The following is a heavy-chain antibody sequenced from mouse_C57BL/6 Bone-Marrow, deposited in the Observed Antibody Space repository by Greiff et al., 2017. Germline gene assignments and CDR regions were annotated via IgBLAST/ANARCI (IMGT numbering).Heavy chain of an antibody. J-gene: IGHJ2*01. V-gene: IGHV14-4*01. CDR2: IDPEIGDT. Sequence: EVQLQQSGAELVRPGASVKLSCTASGFNIKDDYIHWVKQRPEQGLEWIGWIDPEIGDTEYASKFQGTATITSDTSSNTAYLQLSSLTSEDTAVYYCSSFEGNYFDFWGQGTPLTGAS. CDR1: GFNIKDDY. CDR3: SSFEGNYFDF. D-gene: IGHD2-14*01.